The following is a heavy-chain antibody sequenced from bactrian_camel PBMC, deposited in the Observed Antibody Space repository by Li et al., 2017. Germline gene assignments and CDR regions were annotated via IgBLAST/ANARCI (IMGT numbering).Heavy chain of an antibody. D-gene: IGHD5*01. Sequence: VQLVESGGGLVQPGGSLRLSCAASGFSFSSYTMNWVRQAPGKGLEWVSAISRDGGAIYYADSVKGRFTISRDNARSTVFPQLNGLTTEDTAMYYCARWGSGWDKFGYWGQGTQVTVS. CDR3: ARWGSGWDKFGY. CDR2: ISRDGGAI. J-gene: IGHJ6*01. CDR1: GFSFSSYT. V-gene: IGHV3S40*01.